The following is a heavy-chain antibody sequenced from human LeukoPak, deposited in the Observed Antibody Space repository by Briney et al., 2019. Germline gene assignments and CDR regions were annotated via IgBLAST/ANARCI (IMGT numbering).Heavy chain of an antibody. Sequence: GGSLRLPCAASGFTFSTSWMNWVRQAPGQRLEWMGWINTGNGKTKYSQEFQGRVIITTDTSASTAYMELSSLRSEDMAMYYCARELAGSSWYDDAFDIWGQGTMVTVSS. J-gene: IGHJ3*02. CDR1: GFTFSTSW. CDR3: ARELAGSSWYDDAFDI. V-gene: IGHV1-3*03. CDR2: INTGNGKT. D-gene: IGHD6-13*01.